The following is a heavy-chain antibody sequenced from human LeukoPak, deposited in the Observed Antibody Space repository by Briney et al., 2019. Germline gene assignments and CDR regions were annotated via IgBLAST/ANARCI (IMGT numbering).Heavy chain of an antibody. J-gene: IGHJ4*02. CDR3: ARVLILYYYDINSIDS. V-gene: IGHV1-18*01. D-gene: IGHD3-22*01. CDR2: ISAYNGNT. Sequence: VASVKVSCKASGYTFTSYGISWVRQAPGQGLEWMGWISAYNGNTSYAQNLQGRVTMTTDTSTSTAYMELRSLRSDDTAVYYCARVLILYYYDINSIDSWGQGTLVTVSS. CDR1: GYTFTSYG.